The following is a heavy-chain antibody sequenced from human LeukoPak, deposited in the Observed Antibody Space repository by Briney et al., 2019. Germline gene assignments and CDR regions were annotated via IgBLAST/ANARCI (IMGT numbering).Heavy chain of an antibody. CDR3: ARARTSRYCSSTSCYFDY. Sequence: GGSLRLSCAASGFTFSSYWMSWVRQAPGKGLEWVANIKQDGSKKYYVDSVKGRFTISRDNAKNSLCLQMNSLRAEDTAVYYCARARTSRYCSSTSCYFDYWGQGTLVTVSS. D-gene: IGHD2-2*01. CDR2: IKQDGSKK. V-gene: IGHV3-7*01. J-gene: IGHJ4*02. CDR1: GFTFSSYW.